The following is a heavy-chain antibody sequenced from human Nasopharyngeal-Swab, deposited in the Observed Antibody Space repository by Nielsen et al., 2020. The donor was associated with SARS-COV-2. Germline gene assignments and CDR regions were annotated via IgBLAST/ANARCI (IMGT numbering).Heavy chain of an antibody. J-gene: IGHJ6*03. CDR3: ARASVVPAAMDYYYYMDV. V-gene: IGHV4-59*01. CDR2: IYYSGST. D-gene: IGHD2-2*01. Sequence: WIREAPGKGLWGIGYIYYSGSTYYNPSLRSRVTISVDMSKNQFSLKLSSVTAADTAVYYCARASVVPAAMDYYYYMDVWGKGTTVTVSS.